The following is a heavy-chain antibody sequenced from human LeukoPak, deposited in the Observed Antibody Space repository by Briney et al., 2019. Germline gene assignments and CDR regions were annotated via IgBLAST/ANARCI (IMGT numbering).Heavy chain of an antibody. CDR1: GFSFSSYG. CDR2: IRYDGSNK. V-gene: IGHV3-30*02. CDR3: AKDRVGDYGDYDGYFDY. D-gene: IGHD4-17*01. Sequence: PGGSLRLSCAASGFSFSSYGMHWVRQAPGKGLEWVAFIRYDGSNKYYADSVKGRFTISRDNSKNTLYLQMNSLRAEDTAVYYCAKDRVGDYGDYDGYFDYWGQGTLVTVSS. J-gene: IGHJ4*02.